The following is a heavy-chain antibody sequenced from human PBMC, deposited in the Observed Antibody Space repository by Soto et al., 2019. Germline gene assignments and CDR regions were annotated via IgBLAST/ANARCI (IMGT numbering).Heavy chain of an antibody. D-gene: IGHD6-13*01. CDR3: ARAQPVRGFDP. CDR1: GYTFTSYD. Sequence: QVQLVQSGAEVKKPGASVKVSCKASGYTFTSYDFYWVRQATGQGLEWMGWMNPNSGNTGYAQKFQGGATMDRNTSIHTAFMELSVLTSEDTAVYYCARAQPVRGFDPWGQATQVTVTS. CDR2: MNPNSGNT. V-gene: IGHV1-8*01. J-gene: IGHJ5*02.